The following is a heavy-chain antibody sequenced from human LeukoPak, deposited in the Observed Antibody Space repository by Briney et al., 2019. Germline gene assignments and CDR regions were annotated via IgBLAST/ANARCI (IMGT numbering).Heavy chain of an antibody. V-gene: IGHV3-33*01. CDR1: GFTFNNYG. Sequence: PGGSLRLSCAASGFTFNNYGMHWVRQAPGKGLEWVAVIWYDGSNKYYADSVKGRFTISRDNSKNTLYLQMNTLRAEDTAVYYCARVLPHTLYGMDVWGQGTTVTVSS. CDR2: IWYDGSNK. J-gene: IGHJ6*02. CDR3: ARVLPHTLYGMDV.